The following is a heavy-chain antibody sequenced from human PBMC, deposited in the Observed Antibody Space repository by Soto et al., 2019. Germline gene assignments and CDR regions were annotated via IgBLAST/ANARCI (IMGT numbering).Heavy chain of an antibody. J-gene: IGHJ5*02. CDR2: IYYSGST. Sequence: SETLSLTCTVSGGSIGSYYWSWIRQPPGKGLEWIGYIYYSGSTNYNPSLKSRVTISVDTSKNQFSLKLSSVTAADTAVYYCARALTGYSSGWYTFWFDPWGQGTLVTVSS. V-gene: IGHV4-59*08. D-gene: IGHD6-19*01. CDR1: GGSIGSYY. CDR3: ARALTGYSSGWYTFWFDP.